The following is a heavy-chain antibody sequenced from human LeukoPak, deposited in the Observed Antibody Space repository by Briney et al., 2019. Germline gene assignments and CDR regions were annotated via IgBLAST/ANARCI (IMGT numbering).Heavy chain of an antibody. CDR2: ISYDGSNK. Sequence: GGSLRLSCAASGFTFSSYAMHWVRQAPGKGLEWVAVISYDGSNKYYADSVKGRFTISRDNSKNTLYLQMNSLRAEDTAVYYCARAPLSPDFWSGPIDYWGQGTLVTVSS. V-gene: IGHV3-30-3*01. CDR1: GFTFSSYA. J-gene: IGHJ4*02. D-gene: IGHD3-3*01. CDR3: ARAPLSPDFWSGPIDY.